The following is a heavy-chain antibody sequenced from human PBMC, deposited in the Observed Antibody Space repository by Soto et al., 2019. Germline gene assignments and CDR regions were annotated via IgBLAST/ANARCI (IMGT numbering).Heavy chain of an antibody. CDR2: INSDGSST. Sequence: EVQLVQSGGGSVQPGGYLRLSCAASGFTFSHYWMHWVRQVPGKGLVWVSHINSDGSSTSYADSVKGRFTISRDNAKDTLYLQMSSLRVEDTAVYYCAREDSNYYDSSWLDDWGQGALVSVSS. D-gene: IGHD3-22*01. J-gene: IGHJ4*02. CDR1: GFTFSHYW. V-gene: IGHV3-74*01. CDR3: AREDSNYYDSSWLDD.